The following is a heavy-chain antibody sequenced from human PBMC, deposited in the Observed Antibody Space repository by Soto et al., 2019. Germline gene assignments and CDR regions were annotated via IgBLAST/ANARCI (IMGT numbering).Heavy chain of an antibody. J-gene: IGHJ5*02. CDR2: IIPNLGIA. Sequence: ASVKVSCKASGGTFSSYTISWVRQAPGQGLEWMGRIIPNLGIANYAQKFQGRVTINADKSTSTAYMELSSLRSEDTAVYYCARGREQQLVSQDWFDPWGQGTLVTVSS. CDR3: ARGREQQLVSQDWFDP. V-gene: IGHV1-69*02. D-gene: IGHD6-13*01. CDR1: GGTFSSYT.